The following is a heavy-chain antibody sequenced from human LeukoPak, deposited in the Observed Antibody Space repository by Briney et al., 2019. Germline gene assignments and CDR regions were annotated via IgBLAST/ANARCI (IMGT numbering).Heavy chain of an antibody. J-gene: IGHJ4*02. CDR3: TRALSGCVLCFDY. CDR1: GYTFTSHD. D-gene: IGHD6-19*01. CDR2: MNPNSGNT. V-gene: IGHV1-8*01. Sequence: ASVKVSCKASGYTFTSHDINLVRQATGQGLEWLGWMNPNSGNTGYAQKFQGRVTMTRDTSISTAYMELTSLTSEDTAVYYCTRALSGCVLCFDYWGQGTLVTVSS.